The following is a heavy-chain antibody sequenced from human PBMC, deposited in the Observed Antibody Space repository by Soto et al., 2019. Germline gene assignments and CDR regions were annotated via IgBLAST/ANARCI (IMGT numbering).Heavy chain of an antibody. J-gene: IGHJ4*02. Sequence: EVQLLESGGDLEQPGGSLRLSCAASGFTFSNYAMNWVRQAPGKGLEWVSSISGGGGGTYYADAVKGRFTISRDNSRNTLYLQMNSLRAEDTAEYYCAKGAFAVGDTNYFFDYWGQGTLVTVSS. CDR2: ISGGGGGT. V-gene: IGHV3-23*01. CDR1: GFTFSNYA. D-gene: IGHD1-26*01. CDR3: AKGAFAVGDTNYFFDY.